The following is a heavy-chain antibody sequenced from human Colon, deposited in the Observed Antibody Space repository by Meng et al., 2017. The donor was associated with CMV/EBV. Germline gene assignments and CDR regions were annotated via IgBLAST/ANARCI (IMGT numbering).Heavy chain of an antibody. V-gene: IGHV3-23*01. Sequence: GESLKISCAASGFTFSSYAMSWVRQAPGKGLEWVSGISGSGGQTYYADSVKGRFTITRDNSENTLYLQMNSLKIDDTAVYYCARGSNAGSYYHQLALNWFDPWGQGTLVTVSS. CDR1: GFTFSSYA. CDR3: ARGSNAGSYYHQLALNWFDP. J-gene: IGHJ5*02. D-gene: IGHD3-10*01. CDR2: ISGSGGQT.